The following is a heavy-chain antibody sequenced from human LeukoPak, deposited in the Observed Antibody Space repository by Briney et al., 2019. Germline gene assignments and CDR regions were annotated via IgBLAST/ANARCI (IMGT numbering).Heavy chain of an antibody. J-gene: IGHJ3*02. D-gene: IGHD2-15*01. Sequence: PGGSLRLSCAASGFTFSSYAMHWVRQAPGKGLEWVALISYDGSNKYHADSVKGRFTISRDNSKNTLYLQMNSLGGEDTAVYYCARVWCSGGSCYSSRGAFDIWGQGTMVTVSS. V-gene: IGHV3-30*04. CDR1: GFTFSSYA. CDR3: ARVWCSGGSCYSSRGAFDI. CDR2: ISYDGSNK.